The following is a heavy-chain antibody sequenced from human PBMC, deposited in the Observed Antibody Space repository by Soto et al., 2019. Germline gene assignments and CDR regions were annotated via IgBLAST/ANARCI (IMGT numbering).Heavy chain of an antibody. CDR3: AGSRLWSGYQQAYY. D-gene: IGHD3-3*01. J-gene: IGHJ4*02. V-gene: IGHV1-24*01. CDR2: FDPEDGET. Sequence: ASVKVSCKVSGYTLTELSMHWVRQAPGKGLEWMGGFDPEDGETIYAQKFQGRVTMTEDTSTDTAYMELSSLRSEDTAVYYCAGSRLWSGYQQAYYWGQGTLVTVSS. CDR1: GYTLTELS.